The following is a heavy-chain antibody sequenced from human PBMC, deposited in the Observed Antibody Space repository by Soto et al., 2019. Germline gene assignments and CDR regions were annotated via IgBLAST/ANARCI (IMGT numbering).Heavy chain of an antibody. J-gene: IGHJ4*02. CDR2: IYYSGST. Sequence: SETVSLTCTVSGGSISSYYWSWIRQPPGKGLEWIGCIYYSGSTNYNPSLKIRVTISVDTSKNQFSLKLSSVTAADTAVYYCARAHIVAKPGYFDYWGQGTLVTVSS. CDR1: GGSISSYY. D-gene: IGHD5-12*01. V-gene: IGHV4-59*01. CDR3: ARAHIVAKPGYFDY.